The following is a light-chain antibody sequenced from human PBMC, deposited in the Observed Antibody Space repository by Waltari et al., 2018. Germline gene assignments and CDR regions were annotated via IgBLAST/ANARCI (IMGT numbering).Light chain of an antibody. CDR3: AAWDDNLSGGV. J-gene: IGLJ3*02. Sequence: QSVLTQPPSASGTPGQRVTISCSGSSSNIGSNYVYWYQQLPGTAPKLLICRSNQRPSGGPDRVSGSKSGTSASLAISGLRSEDEADYYCAAWDDNLSGGVFGGGTKLTVL. V-gene: IGLV1-47*01. CDR1: SSNIGSNY. CDR2: RSN.